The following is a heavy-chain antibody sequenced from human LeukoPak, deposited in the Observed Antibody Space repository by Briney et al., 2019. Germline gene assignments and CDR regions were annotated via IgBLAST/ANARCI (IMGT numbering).Heavy chain of an antibody. D-gene: IGHD3-22*01. Sequence: GGSLRLSCAASGFTSSSYGMHWVRQAPGKGLEWVAFIRYDGSNKYYADSVKGRFTISRDNSKNTLYLQMNSLRAEDTAVYYCASAPYYYDSSGYPDYWGQGTLVTVSS. V-gene: IGHV3-30*02. CDR2: IRYDGSNK. J-gene: IGHJ4*02. CDR3: ASAPYYYDSSGYPDY. CDR1: GFTSSSYG.